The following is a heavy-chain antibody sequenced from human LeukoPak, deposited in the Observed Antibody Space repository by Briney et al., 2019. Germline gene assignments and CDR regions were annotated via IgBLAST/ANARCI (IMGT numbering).Heavy chain of an antibody. Sequence: PSQTLSLTCTVSGGSISSYYWSCIRQPPGKGLEWIGYIYTSGSTNYNPTLKSRVTISVDTSKNQFSLKLSSVTAADTAVYYCARDYYDSSGYAELWGQGTLVTVSS. J-gene: IGHJ4*02. V-gene: IGHV4-4*09. CDR1: GGSISSYY. CDR2: IYTSGST. D-gene: IGHD3-22*01. CDR3: ARDYYDSSGYAEL.